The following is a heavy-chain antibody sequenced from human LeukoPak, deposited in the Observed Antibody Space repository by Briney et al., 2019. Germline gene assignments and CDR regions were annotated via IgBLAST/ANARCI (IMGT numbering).Heavy chain of an antibody. Sequence: GGSLRLSCELSRITYKSYWMHGARHAPGKGLVWISRINSDGSSTTYADSVKGRFTLSGDNAKNTVYLQVYSLRAEHAAVYCCAKGSITMISDWGQGTLVTVSS. CDR3: AKGSITMISD. CDR2: INSDGSST. CDR1: RITYKSYW. D-gene: IGHD3-22*01. V-gene: IGHV3-74*03. J-gene: IGHJ4*02.